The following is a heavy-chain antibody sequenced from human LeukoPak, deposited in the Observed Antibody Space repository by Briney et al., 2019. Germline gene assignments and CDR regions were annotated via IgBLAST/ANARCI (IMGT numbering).Heavy chain of an antibody. J-gene: IGHJ4*02. D-gene: IGHD6-19*01. Sequence: ASVKVSCKASGYTFTSYGISWVRQAPGQGLEWMGGIIPIFGTANYAQKFQGRVTITADKSTSTAYMELSSLRSEDTAVYYCARGRLVPIAHKYYFDYWGQGTLVTVSS. CDR3: ARGRLVPIAHKYYFDY. V-gene: IGHV1-69*06. CDR1: GYTFTSYG. CDR2: IIPIFGTA.